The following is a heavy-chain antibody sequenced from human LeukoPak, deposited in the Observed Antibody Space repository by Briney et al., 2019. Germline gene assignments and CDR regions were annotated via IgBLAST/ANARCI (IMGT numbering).Heavy chain of an antibody. V-gene: IGHV3-48*03. CDR3: ARDAVAGRYESRINYFDY. CDR2: ISSSGSTI. Sequence: QSGGSLRLSCAASGFTFSSYEMNWVRQAPGKGLEWVSYISSSGSTIYYADSVKGRFTISRDNAKNSLYLQMNSLRAEDTAVYYCARDAVAGRYESRINYFDYWDQGTLVTVSS. CDR1: GFTFSSYE. J-gene: IGHJ4*02. D-gene: IGHD6-19*01.